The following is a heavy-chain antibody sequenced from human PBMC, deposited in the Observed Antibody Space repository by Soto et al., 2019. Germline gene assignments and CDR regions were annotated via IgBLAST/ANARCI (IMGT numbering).Heavy chain of an antibody. J-gene: IGHJ4*02. CDR3: AREVKYGDYGASRRAFDY. V-gene: IGHV4-31*03. D-gene: IGHD4-17*01. CDR2: IYYSGST. CDR1: GGSISSGGYY. Sequence: QVQLQESGPGLVKPSQTLSLTCTVSGGSISSGGYYWSWIRQHPGKGLEWIGYIYYSGSTYYNPYLKSRVTISVETSKNQFSLKLSSVTAADTAVYYCAREVKYGDYGASRRAFDYWGQGTLVTVSS.